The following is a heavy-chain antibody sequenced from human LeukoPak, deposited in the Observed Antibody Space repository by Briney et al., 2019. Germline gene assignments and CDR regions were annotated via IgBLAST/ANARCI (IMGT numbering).Heavy chain of an antibody. CDR3: ARPGWNDGGI. Sequence: GESLKISCKGSGYNFTNYWIGWVRQMPGKGLEWMGIIYPADSDTKYSPSFQGQVTISVDKSISTAYLQWSSLKASDTAMYYCARPGWNDGGIWGQGTMVTVSS. D-gene: IGHD1-1*01. CDR1: GYNFTNYW. CDR2: IYPADSDT. V-gene: IGHV5-51*01. J-gene: IGHJ3*02.